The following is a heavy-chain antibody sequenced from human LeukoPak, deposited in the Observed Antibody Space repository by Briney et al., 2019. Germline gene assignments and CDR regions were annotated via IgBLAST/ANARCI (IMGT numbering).Heavy chain of an antibody. CDR3: ARVPYYYDSSGYYYRKLPHFDY. D-gene: IGHD3-22*01. J-gene: IGHJ4*02. CDR1: GYTFTSYA. Sequence: ASVKVSCKASGYTFTSYAMHWVRQAPGQRLGWMGWINAGNGNTKYSQKFQGRVTITRDTSASTAYMELSSLRSEDTAVYYCARVPYYYDSSGYYYRKLPHFDYWGQGTLVTVSS. V-gene: IGHV1-3*01. CDR2: INAGNGNT.